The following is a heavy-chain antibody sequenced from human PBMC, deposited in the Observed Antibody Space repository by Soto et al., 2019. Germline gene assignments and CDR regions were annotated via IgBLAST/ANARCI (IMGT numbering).Heavy chain of an antibody. Sequence: QVQLVESGGGVVQPGTSLRVSCVGSGFTFRSYVIHWVRQAPGKGLEWVALTSYDGSDKYYGDSVRGRFTISRDNARNTGDLQMDSLSLEDTDLYYCARGGTTVGLDVWGQGTLV. J-gene: IGHJ1*01. CDR3: ARGGTTVGLDV. V-gene: IGHV3-30*19. CDR1: GFTFRSYV. CDR2: TSYDGSDK. D-gene: IGHD4-17*01.